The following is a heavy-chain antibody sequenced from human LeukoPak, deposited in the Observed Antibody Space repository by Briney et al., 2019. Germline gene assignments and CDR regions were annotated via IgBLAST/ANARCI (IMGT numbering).Heavy chain of an antibody. V-gene: IGHV4-59*08. CDR1: GGSISSYY. J-gene: IGHJ4*02. D-gene: IGHD6-13*01. CDR2: IYYSGST. CDR3: ARVSGSSWYYFDY. Sequence: SETLSLTCTVSGGSISSYYWSWIRQPPGKGLEWFGYIYYSGSTNYNPSLKSRVTISVDTSKNQFSLKLSSVTAADTAVYYCARVSGSSWYYFDYWGQGTLVTVSS.